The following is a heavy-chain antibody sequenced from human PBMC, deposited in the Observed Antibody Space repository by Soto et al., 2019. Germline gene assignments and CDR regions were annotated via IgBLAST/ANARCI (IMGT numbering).Heavy chain of an antibody. CDR2: ISPAGSSI. V-gene: IGHV3-48*01. Sequence: EGQLVEFGGGLVKPGGSLRLSCAASGFSFSIYSYNWVRQARGKGLEWLSYISPAGSSIYYADSVKGRFTISRDSARDSVYLQMNSLRAEYTAVYYCAKDRGGSGAFDIWGQGTMVTVSS. D-gene: IGHD3-10*01. CDR1: GFSFSIYS. J-gene: IGHJ3*02. CDR3: AKDRGGSGAFDI.